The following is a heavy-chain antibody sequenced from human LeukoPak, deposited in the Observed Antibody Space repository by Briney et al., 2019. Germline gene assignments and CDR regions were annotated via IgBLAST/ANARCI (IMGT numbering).Heavy chain of an antibody. J-gene: IGHJ4*02. CDR1: GGSISSGGYS. Sequence: PSETLSLTCAVSGGSISSGGYSWSWIRQPPGRGLEWIGYIYQSGSTYYNPSLKSRVTISVDRSKNQFSLKLSSVTAADTAVYYCARGSGTTPPFIWGQGTLVTVSS. V-gene: IGHV4-30-2*01. D-gene: IGHD1-1*01. CDR2: IYQSGST. CDR3: ARGSGTTPPFI.